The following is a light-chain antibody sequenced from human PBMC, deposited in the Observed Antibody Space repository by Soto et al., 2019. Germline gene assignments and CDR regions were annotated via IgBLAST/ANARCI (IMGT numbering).Light chain of an antibody. CDR3: QHFRA. V-gene: IGKV3-20*01. Sequence: EILVTQFPCTLSWSPGERATLSCRASHSVSSSFLAWYQQKRGQPPRLHIYGASNRATGSPDRFRGRGAWTDFTLTLNSVESDDYAVYYCQHFRAFGQGTRLEIK. CDR1: HSVSSSF. J-gene: IGKJ5*01. CDR2: GAS.